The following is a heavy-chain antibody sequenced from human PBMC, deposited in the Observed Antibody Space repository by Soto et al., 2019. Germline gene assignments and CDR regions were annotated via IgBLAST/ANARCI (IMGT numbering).Heavy chain of an antibody. CDR2: ISYDGSEE. D-gene: IGHD3-10*01. J-gene: IGHJ6*04. CDR1: GFTFSSFA. CDR3: AREDVNVLVHHYYYGMDL. Sequence: QVQLVESGGGVVQPGKSLRLSCAASGFTFSSFAMHWVRQAPGRGLEWVTLISYDGSEEYYADSVKGRFTISRDDSQNTVHLQMNSLRAEDTAVYYCAREDVNVLVHHYYYGMDLWGKGTTVTVSS. V-gene: IGHV3-30-3*01.